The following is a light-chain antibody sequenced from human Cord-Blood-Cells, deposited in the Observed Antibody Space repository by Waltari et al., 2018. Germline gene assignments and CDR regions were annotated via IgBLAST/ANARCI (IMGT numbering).Light chain of an antibody. CDR2: EVS. J-gene: IGLJ1*01. CDR1: SSDVGGYNY. Sequence: QSALTQPASVSGSPGQSITISCTGTSSDVGGYNYVSWYQQHPGKAPKLMIYEVSNRPSGVSNRCSGSKSGNTASLTISGLQAEDEADYSCSSYTSSSTHYVFGTGTKVTVL. CDR3: SSYTSSSTHYV. V-gene: IGLV2-14*01.